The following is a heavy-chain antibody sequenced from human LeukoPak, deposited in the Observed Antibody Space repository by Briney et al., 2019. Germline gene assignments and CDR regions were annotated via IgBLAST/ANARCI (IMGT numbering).Heavy chain of an antibody. V-gene: IGHV4-59*01. D-gene: IGHD6-13*01. CDR3: ARGLMIAVADRGEFHY. CDR1: GGSINSYN. J-gene: IGHJ4*02. Sequence: PSETLTHNCTDPGGSINSYNSSWIQQPPGKGLEWIGYIYYSGSTNYNPSLKSRVTISVDTSKNQFSLKLSSVTAADTAAYYCARGLMIAVADRGEFHYRCQGTLVTVSS. CDR2: IYYSGST.